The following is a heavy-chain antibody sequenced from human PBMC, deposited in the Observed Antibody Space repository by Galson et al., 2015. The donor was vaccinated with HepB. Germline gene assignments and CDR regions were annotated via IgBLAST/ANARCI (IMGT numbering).Heavy chain of an antibody. D-gene: IGHD4-17*01. J-gene: IGHJ3*02. CDR2: ISSSSSYI. V-gene: IGHV3-21*01. CDR3: ARGLWGYGDLNREAFDI. CDR1: GLTFNSYS. Sequence: SLRLSCAACGLTFNSYSMNWVRQTRGTGLEWVSSISSSSSYIYYEDSVKGRFTISRDNAKNSLYLQMNSLRAADTAVYYCARGLWGYGDLNREAFDIWGQGTMVTVSS.